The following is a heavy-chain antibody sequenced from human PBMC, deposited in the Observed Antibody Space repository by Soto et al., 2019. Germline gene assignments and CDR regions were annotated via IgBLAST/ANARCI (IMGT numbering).Heavy chain of an antibody. Sequence: ASVKVSCKASGYTFTSYAMHWVRQAPGQRLEWMGWINAANGKTKYSQKFQGRVTITTDTSTTTAYMELSGLRSEDTAVYYCARGPDYAGYFDYWGQGTLVTVSS. CDR2: INAANGKT. D-gene: IGHD4-17*01. CDR1: GYTFTSYA. V-gene: IGHV1-3*01. CDR3: ARGPDYAGYFDY. J-gene: IGHJ4*02.